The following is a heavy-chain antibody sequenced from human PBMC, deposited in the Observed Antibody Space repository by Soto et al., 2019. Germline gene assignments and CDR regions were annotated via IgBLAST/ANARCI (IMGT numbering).Heavy chain of an antibody. CDR2: ISYDGSNK. J-gene: IGHJ4*02. CDR3: ATDRYQLPPGPFDY. V-gene: IGHV3-30*03. Sequence: QVQLVESGGGVVQPGRSLRLSCAASGFTFSSYGMHWVRQAPGKGLEWVAVISYDGSNKYYADSVKGRFTISRDNSKNTLYLQMNSLRGEDTAVYYWATDRYQLPPGPFDYWGQGTLVTVSS. D-gene: IGHD2-2*01. CDR1: GFTFSSYG.